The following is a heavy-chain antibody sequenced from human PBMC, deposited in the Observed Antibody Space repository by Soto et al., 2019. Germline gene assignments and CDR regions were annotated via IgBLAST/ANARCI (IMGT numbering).Heavy chain of an antibody. Sequence: GGSLRLSCAASGFSFTNYGMHWVRQAPGKGLEWVAVIWYDGSNKYYADSVKCRFAISKDNSQNTLYLQMNNLRPEDTAVYYCTRDPYGGSRYYFDSWGQGTLVTVSS. CDR2: IWYDGSNK. D-gene: IGHD1-26*01. J-gene: IGHJ4*02. CDR1: GFSFTNYG. V-gene: IGHV3-33*01. CDR3: TRDPYGGSRYYFDS.